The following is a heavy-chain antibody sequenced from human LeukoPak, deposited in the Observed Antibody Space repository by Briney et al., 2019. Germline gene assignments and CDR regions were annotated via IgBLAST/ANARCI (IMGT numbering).Heavy chain of an antibody. Sequence: GESLKISCKASGYKFTSYWIAWVRQMPGHGLEWMGSLYPLDFDKTYSPSFQGQVTMSGDKSISTAYLQWSSLKASDTAMYYCARQLYSSSSGFDYWGQGTLVTVSS. J-gene: IGHJ4*02. CDR3: ARQLYSSSSGFDY. V-gene: IGHV5-51*01. CDR2: LYPLDFDK. CDR1: GYKFTSYW. D-gene: IGHD6-6*01.